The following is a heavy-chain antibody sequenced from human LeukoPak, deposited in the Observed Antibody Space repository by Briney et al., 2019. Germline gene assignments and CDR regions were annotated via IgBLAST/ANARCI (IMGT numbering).Heavy chain of an antibody. CDR3: FSPAYFYFDL. J-gene: IGHJ2*01. V-gene: IGHV4-39*01. CDR1: GGSIRSSSYY. CDR2: IYYSGST. Sequence: PSETLSLTCTVSGGSIRSSSYYWGWIRQPPGKGLEWIGSIYYSGSTHYNPSLKSRVTISVDSSKNQFSLKLSSVTAADTAVYYCFSPAYFYFDLWGRGTLVTVSS.